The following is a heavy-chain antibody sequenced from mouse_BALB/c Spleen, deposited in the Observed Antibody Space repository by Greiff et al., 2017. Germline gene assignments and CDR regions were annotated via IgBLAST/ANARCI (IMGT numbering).Heavy chain of an antibody. J-gene: IGHJ4*01. D-gene: IGHD2-4*01. CDR1: GYTFTNYW. Sequence: QVQLQQSGAELVRPGTSVKISCKASGYTFTNYWLGWVKQRPGHGLEWIGDIYPGGGYTNYNEKFKGKATLTADTSSSTAYMQLSSLTSEDSAVYFCAREGLRRDYAMDYWGQGTSVTVSS. V-gene: IGHV1-63*02. CDR2: IYPGGGYT. CDR3: AREGLRRDYAMDY.